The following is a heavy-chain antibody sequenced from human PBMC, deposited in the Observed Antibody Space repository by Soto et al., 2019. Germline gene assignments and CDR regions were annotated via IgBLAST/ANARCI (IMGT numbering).Heavy chain of an antibody. V-gene: IGHV3-30*18. CDR3: AKDLTPDIVVVVAATGAFDI. Sequence: QVQLVESGGGVVQPGRSLRLSCAASGFTFSSYGMHWVRQAPGKGLEWVAVISYDGSNKYYADPVKARFTISRDNSKNTLYLQMNSLRAEDTAVYYCAKDLTPDIVVVVAATGAFDIWGQGTMVTVSS. CDR2: ISYDGSNK. CDR1: GFTFSSYG. J-gene: IGHJ3*02. D-gene: IGHD2-15*01.